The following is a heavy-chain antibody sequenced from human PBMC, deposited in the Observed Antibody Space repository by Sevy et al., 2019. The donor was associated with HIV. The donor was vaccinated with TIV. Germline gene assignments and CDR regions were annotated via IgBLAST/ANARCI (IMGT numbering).Heavy chain of an antibody. V-gene: IGHV3-30*04. Sequence: GGSLRLSCAASGFTFSSYAMHWVRQAPGKGLEWVAVISYDGSNKYYADSVKGRFTISRDNSKNTLYLQMNSLRAEDTAVYYCARRRREYQLLYLDYWGQGTLVTDSS. CDR3: ARRRREYQLLYLDY. D-gene: IGHD2-2*01. J-gene: IGHJ4*02. CDR2: ISYDGSNK. CDR1: GFTFSSYA.